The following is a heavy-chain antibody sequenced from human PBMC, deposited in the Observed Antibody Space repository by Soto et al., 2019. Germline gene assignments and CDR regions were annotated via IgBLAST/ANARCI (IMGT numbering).Heavy chain of an antibody. Sequence: VQLVESGGGLVQSGGSLRLSCAAYGFTFSSYWMHWVRQAPGKGLVWVSRIKGDGISTNYADSVKGRFTISRDNAKDTVFLQMNGLSADDTAVYYCARGAMGNYYNDYWGQGTLVTVSS. D-gene: IGHD3-10*01. CDR3: ARGAMGNYYNDY. CDR1: GFTFSSYW. CDR2: IKGDGIST. J-gene: IGHJ4*02. V-gene: IGHV3-74*01.